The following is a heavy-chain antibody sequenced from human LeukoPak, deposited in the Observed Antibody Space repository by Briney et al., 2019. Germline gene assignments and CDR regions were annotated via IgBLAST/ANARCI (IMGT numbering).Heavy chain of an antibody. CDR1: GFTFSICA. D-gene: IGHD1-14*01. V-gene: IGHV3-23*01. CDR3: AKEDKDPRGRTTSFDY. J-gene: IGHJ4*02. Sequence: PGGSLRLSCVGSGFTFSICAMSWVRQAPGKGLEWVSAVSSSGGNTYYADSVKGRFTISTDNSKNTLYLQMNSLRAEDTAIYYCAKEDKDPRGRTTSFDYWGQGTLVTVSS. CDR2: VSSSGGNT.